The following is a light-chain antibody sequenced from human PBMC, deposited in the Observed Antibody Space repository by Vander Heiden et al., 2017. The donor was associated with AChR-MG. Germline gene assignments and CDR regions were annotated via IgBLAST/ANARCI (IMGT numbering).Light chain of an antibody. CDR3: LQTYSTPLT. CDR2: ASS. V-gene: IGKV1-39*01. CDR1: QTISTY. J-gene: IGKJ4*01. Sequence: DIQMTQSPSSLPASVGDRVIITCRASQTISTYLNWYQQKPGKAPKLLIYASSSLQSGFPSRFSGGGSGTDFTLTISSLQPEDFATYYCLQTYSTPLTFGGGTKVEIK.